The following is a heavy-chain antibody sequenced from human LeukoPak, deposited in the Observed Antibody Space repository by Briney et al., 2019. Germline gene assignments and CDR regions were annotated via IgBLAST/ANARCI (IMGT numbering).Heavy chain of an antibody. V-gene: IGHV3-33*01. CDR2: IWYDGSNK. J-gene: IGHJ4*02. CDR1: GFTFSSYG. D-gene: IGHD2/OR15-2a*01. Sequence: PGGSLRLSCAASGFTFSSYGMHWVRQAPGKGLEWVAVIWYDGSNKYYADSVKGRSTISRDNSKNTLYLQMNSLRAEDTAVYYCTRDRSVLRPVYYFDYWGQGTLVTVSS. CDR3: TRDRSVLRPVYYFDY.